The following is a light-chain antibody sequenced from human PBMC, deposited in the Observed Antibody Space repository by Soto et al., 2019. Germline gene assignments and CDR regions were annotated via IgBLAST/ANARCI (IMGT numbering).Light chain of an antibody. CDR1: QYIRIY. Sequence: DIQMTQSPSSLSASVGDRVTITCRARQYIRIYLNWYQKKPGKAPKVLINAASRLQSGVQSSINTSGSGTDIPYTFSSLQPEEFATYYCNQPDTNPGTFGQGTKVEIK. CDR3: NQPDTNPGT. J-gene: IGKJ1*01. CDR2: AAS. V-gene: IGKV1-39*01.